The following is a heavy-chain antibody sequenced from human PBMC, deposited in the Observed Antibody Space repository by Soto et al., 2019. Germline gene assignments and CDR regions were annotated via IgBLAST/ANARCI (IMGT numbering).Heavy chain of an antibody. V-gene: IGHV4-59*01. CDR2: IYYSGST. CDR1: GGSISSYY. CDR3: ARMTVTSAFDI. D-gene: IGHD4-17*01. Sequence: SVTLSLTCTVSGGSISSYYWTWIRQPPGKGLEWIGYIYYSGSTNYNPSLKSRVTISVDTSKNQFSLKLSSVTAADTAVYYCARMTVTSAFDIWGQGTMVTVSS. J-gene: IGHJ3*02.